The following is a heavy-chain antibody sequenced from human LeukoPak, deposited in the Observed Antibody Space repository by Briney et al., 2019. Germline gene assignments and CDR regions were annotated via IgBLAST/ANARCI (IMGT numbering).Heavy chain of an antibody. CDR3: ARQRTHCSGGSCYSGAFDI. Sequence: GESLKISCKGSGYSFTSYWIGWVRQMPGKGLEWMGIIYPGDSDTRYSPSFQGQVTISADKPISTAYLQWRSLKASDTAMYYCARQRTHCSGGSCYSGAFDIWGQGTMVTVSS. J-gene: IGHJ3*02. CDR1: GYSFTSYW. CDR2: IYPGDSDT. V-gene: IGHV5-51*01. D-gene: IGHD2-15*01.